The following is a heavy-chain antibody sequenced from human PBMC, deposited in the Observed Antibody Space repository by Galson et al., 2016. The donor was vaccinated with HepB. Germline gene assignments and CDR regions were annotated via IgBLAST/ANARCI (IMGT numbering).Heavy chain of an antibody. J-gene: IGHJ4*02. V-gene: IGHV3-21*06. CDR1: GFTFSTYT. CDR3: EAVSSSSGEDFDF. Sequence: SLRLSCAASGFTFSTYTMIWVRQAPGKGLEWVSSISITGRLIYYADSVRGRFTISRDNAKNSMYLQMSSLRAEDTAVYYCEAVSSSSGEDFDFWGQGTLVTVSS. D-gene: IGHD6-6*01. CDR2: ISITGRLI.